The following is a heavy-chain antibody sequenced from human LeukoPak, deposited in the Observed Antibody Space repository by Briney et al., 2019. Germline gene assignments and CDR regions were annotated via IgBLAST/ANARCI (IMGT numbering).Heavy chain of an antibody. Sequence: GGSLRLSCAASGFTFSSYGMHWVRQAPGKGLEWVAFIRYDGSNKYYADSVKGRFTVSRDNSKNTLYLQMNSLRAEDTAVYYCAKDVRIAVAVAYYFDYWGQGTLVTVSS. CDR3: AKDVRIAVAVAYYFDY. J-gene: IGHJ4*02. D-gene: IGHD6-19*01. CDR1: GFTFSSYG. V-gene: IGHV3-30*02. CDR2: IRYDGSNK.